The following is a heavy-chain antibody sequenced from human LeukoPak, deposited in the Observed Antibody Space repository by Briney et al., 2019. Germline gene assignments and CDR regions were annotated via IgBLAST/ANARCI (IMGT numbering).Heavy chain of an antibody. CDR2: INHSGST. V-gene: IGHV4-34*01. J-gene: IGHJ3*02. CDR1: GRSFSGYY. D-gene: IGHD3-3*01. CDR3: ARGGNNYYDFWGGYYKAFDI. Sequence: SETLSLTCAVDGRSFSGYYWSLIRQPPGKGLEWIGEINHSGSTNYNPSLKSRVTISVDTSKNQFSLKLSSVTAADTAVYYCARGGNNYYDFWGGYYKAFDIWGQGTMVTVSS.